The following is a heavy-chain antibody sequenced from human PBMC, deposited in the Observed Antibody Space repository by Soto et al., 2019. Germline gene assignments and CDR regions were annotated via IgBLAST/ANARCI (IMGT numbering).Heavy chain of an antibody. Sequence: GGSLRLSCAASGFTFSSYSMNWVRQAPGKGLEWVSSISSSSSYKYYADSVKGRFTISRDNAKNSLYLQMNSLRAEDTAVYYCAKVGYFDWPYGMDVWGQGTTVTVSS. D-gene: IGHD3-9*01. CDR3: AKVGYFDWPYGMDV. CDR2: ISSSSSYK. J-gene: IGHJ6*02. V-gene: IGHV3-21*01. CDR1: GFTFSSYS.